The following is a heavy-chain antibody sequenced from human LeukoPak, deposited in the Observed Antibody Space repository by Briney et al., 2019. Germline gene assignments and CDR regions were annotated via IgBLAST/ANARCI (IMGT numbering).Heavy chain of an antibody. J-gene: IGHJ4*02. CDR3: ARDFPYYYDSSGYSLFDY. CDR2: ISSSSSTI. Sequence: GGSLRLSCAASGFTFSSYSMNWVRQAPGKGLEWVSYISSSSSTIYYADSVKGRFTISRDNAKNSLYLQMNSLRAEDTAVYYCARDFPYYYDSSGYSLFDYWGQGTLVTVSS. D-gene: IGHD3-22*01. CDR1: GFTFSSYS. V-gene: IGHV3-48*01.